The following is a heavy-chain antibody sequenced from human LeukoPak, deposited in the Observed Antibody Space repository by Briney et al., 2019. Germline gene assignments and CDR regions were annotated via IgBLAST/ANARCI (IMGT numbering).Heavy chain of an antibody. CDR3: ARDYKYYYDSGSSGPHYFDN. CDR2: ISSAGTYE. D-gene: IGHD3-10*01. J-gene: IGHJ4*02. Sequence: GRSLRLSCAASGFTFSNYAMDSVPHAPRKGLEWVSLISSAGTYEYYADSVKGRFTISRDNSKTTLYLQLNSLRAEDTAVYYCARDYKYYYDSGSSGPHYFDNWGQGTLVTVSS. V-gene: IGHV3-30*16. CDR1: GFTFSNYA.